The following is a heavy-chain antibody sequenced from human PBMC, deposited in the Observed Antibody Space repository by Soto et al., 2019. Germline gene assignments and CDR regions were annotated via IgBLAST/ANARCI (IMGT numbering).Heavy chain of an antibody. D-gene: IGHD1-26*01. CDR2: INSDGSST. J-gene: IGHJ4*02. V-gene: IGHV3-74*01. CDR1: GFTFSSYW. CDR3: ARDGSGSYYTDC. Sequence: EVQLVESGGGLVQPGGSLRLSCAASGFTFSSYWMHWVRQAPGKGLVWVSRINSDGSSTSYADSVKGRFTVSRDNAKNSLYLQMNSLRDEDTAVYYCARDGSGSYYTDCWGQGTLVTVSS.